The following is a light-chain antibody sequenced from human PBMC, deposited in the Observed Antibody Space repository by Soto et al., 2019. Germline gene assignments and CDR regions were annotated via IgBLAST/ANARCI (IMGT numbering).Light chain of an antibody. CDR2: DAS. V-gene: IGKV1-5*01. J-gene: IGKJ3*01. CDR1: QNIDSW. Sequence: DIQVTQSPSTLSASVGDRVTISCRASQNIDSWLAWYQQKPGKAPKLLIYDASSLESGFPSRFSGSGSGTEFTLTISSLQPDDFASYYCHQYNSYPYSFGPATKVDIK. CDR3: HQYNSYPYS.